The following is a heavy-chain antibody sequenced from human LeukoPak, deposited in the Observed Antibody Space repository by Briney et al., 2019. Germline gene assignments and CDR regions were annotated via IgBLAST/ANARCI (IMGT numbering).Heavy chain of an antibody. CDR1: GGSISSSSYY. Sequence: PSETLSLTCTVSGGSISSSSYYWSWIRQPAGKGLEWIGRIYTSGSTNYNPSLKSRVTMSVDTSKNQFSLKLSSVTAADTAVYYCARDGGRITIFGVANVAFDIWGQGTMVTVSS. J-gene: IGHJ3*02. V-gene: IGHV4-61*02. CDR3: ARDGGRITIFGVANVAFDI. D-gene: IGHD3-3*01. CDR2: IYTSGST.